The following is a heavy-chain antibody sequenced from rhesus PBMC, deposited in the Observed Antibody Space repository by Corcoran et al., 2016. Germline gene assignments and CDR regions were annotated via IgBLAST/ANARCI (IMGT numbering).Heavy chain of an antibody. Sequence: DVHLMESGGGWVKPGGSLRLACVAYGFTFSSYDMSWVRQALGKGLEWVSAITNTGKTIYYADSVKGRFTISRDKARNSLSLQMNSLKTEETAVYYCTRGPYLDGFRFDVWGPGVLVTVSS. V-gene: IGHV3S4*01. CDR3: TRGPYLDGFRFDV. CDR2: ITNTGKTI. J-gene: IGHJ5-1*01. CDR1: GFTFSSYD. D-gene: IGHD3-3*01.